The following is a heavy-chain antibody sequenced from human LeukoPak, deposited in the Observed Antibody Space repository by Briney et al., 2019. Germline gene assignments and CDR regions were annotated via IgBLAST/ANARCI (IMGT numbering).Heavy chain of an antibody. CDR2: MNPNSGNT. CDR1: GYTFTSYD. Sequence: ASVKVSCKASGYTFTSYDTNWVRQATGQGLEWMGWMNPNSGNTGYAQKFQGRVTMTRNTSISTAYMELSSLRSEDTAVYYCARDPYSGSYYGYWGQGTLVTVPS. J-gene: IGHJ4*02. V-gene: IGHV1-8*01. D-gene: IGHD1-26*01. CDR3: ARDPYSGSYYGY.